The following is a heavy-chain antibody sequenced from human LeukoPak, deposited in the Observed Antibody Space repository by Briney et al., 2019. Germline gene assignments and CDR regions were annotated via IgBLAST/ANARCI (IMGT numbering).Heavy chain of an antibody. CDR2: ISSSSSYI. D-gene: IGHD2-21*02. CDR1: GFTFSSYS. Sequence: GGSLRLSCAASGFTFSSYSMNWVRQAPGKGLEWVSSISSSSSYIYYADSVKGRFTISRDNAKNSLYLQMNSLRAEDTAVYYCAKDLIGGGDGGYWGQGTLVTVSS. V-gene: IGHV3-21*01. J-gene: IGHJ4*02. CDR3: AKDLIGGGDGGY.